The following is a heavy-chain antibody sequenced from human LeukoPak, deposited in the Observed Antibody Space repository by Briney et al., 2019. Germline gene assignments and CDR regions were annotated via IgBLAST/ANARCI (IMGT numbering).Heavy chain of an antibody. CDR3: ASLYYYDSSALPGPFDY. D-gene: IGHD3-22*01. Sequence: GGSLRLSCAASGFTFSSYAMSWVRQAPGKGLEWVSAISGSGGSTYYADSVKGRFTISRDNSKNTLYLQMNSLRAEDTAVYYCASLYYYDSSALPGPFDYWGQGTLVTVSS. J-gene: IGHJ4*02. CDR2: ISGSGGST. CDR1: GFTFSSYA. V-gene: IGHV3-23*01.